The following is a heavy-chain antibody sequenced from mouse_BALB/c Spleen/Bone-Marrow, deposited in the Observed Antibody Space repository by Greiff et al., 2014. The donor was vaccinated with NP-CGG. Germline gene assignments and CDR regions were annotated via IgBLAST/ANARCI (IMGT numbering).Heavy chain of an antibody. D-gene: IGHD2-2*01. CDR2: IDPSDSET. V-gene: IGHV1-74*01. J-gene: IGHJ4*01. CDR1: GYTFTSYW. Sequence: QVQLQQSGAELVKPGAPVKLSCKASGYTFTSYWMNWVKQRPGRGLEWIGRIDPSDSETHYNQKFKDKATMTVDKSSSTAYIELSSLTSEDSAVYYCARALGYGYCYAKDYWGQGTSVTVSA. CDR3: ARALGYGYCYAKDY.